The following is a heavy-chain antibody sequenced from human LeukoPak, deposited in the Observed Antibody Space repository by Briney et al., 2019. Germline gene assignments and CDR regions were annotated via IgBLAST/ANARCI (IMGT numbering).Heavy chain of an antibody. J-gene: IGHJ4*02. CDR3: ARRYCSGGSCYSYFDY. CDR2: ISSSGSTI. V-gene: IGHV3-48*03. CDR1: GFTFSSYE. Sequence: GGSLRLSCAASGFTFSSYEMNWVRQAPGKGLEWVSYISSSGSTIYYADSVKGRFTISRDNAKNSLYLQMNSLRAEDTAVYYCARRYCSGGSCYSYFDYWGQGTLVTVSS. D-gene: IGHD2-15*01.